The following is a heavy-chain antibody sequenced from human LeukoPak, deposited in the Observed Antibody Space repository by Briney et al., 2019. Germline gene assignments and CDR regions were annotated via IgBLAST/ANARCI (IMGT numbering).Heavy chain of an antibody. D-gene: IGHD2-2*01. J-gene: IGHJ6*03. CDR1: GFTFSSYA. CDR2: ISYDGTDK. V-gene: IGHV3-30*01. CDR3: ARDASTSSYYYYMDV. Sequence: PGGSLRLSCAASGFTFSSYAMSWVRQAPGKGLEWVAIISYDGTDKYYADAVKGRFTISRDNSKNTLYLQMNSLRAEDTAVYYCARDASTSSYYYYMDVWGKGTTVAVSS.